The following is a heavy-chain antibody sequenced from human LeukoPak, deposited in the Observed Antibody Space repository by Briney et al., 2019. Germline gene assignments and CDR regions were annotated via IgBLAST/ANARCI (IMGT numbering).Heavy chain of an antibody. CDR2: INAGNGNT. Sequence: ASVKVSRKASGYTFTSYAMHWVRQAPGQRLEWMGWINAGNGNTKYSQEFQGRVTITRDTSASTAYMELSSLRSEDMAVYYCAKDPGIAAAGTWGWFDPWGQGTLVTVSS. CDR1: GYTFTSYA. CDR3: AKDPGIAAAGTWGWFDP. J-gene: IGHJ5*02. D-gene: IGHD6-13*01. V-gene: IGHV1-3*03.